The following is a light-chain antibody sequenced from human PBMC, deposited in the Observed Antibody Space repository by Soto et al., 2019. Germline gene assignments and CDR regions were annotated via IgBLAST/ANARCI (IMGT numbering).Light chain of an antibody. V-gene: IGKV1-9*01. Sequence: DIQLTQSPSFLSASVGDRVTITCRSSQGISSFLSWFQQKPGNAPKLLIYAASTLQTGGPSRFSGSGSGTEFTLTISSLQPEDFATYYCQQLSNYPYTFGGGTKVEIK. CDR2: AAS. CDR3: QQLSNYPYT. J-gene: IGKJ4*01. CDR1: QGISSF.